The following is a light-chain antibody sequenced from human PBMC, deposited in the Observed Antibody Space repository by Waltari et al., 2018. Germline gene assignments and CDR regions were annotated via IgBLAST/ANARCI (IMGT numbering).Light chain of an antibody. CDR2: EVN. J-gene: IGLJ3*02. CDR1: SSDVGASNH. V-gene: IGLV2-23*02. CDR3: CSYAGRSTLV. Sequence: QSALTQPASVSGSPGQSITISRSGTSSDVGASNHFRWYQQHPGKVPTLMIYEVNKRPSGVSNRFSGSKSDNTASLTISGLQAEDEADYYCCSYAGRSTLVFGGGTKLTVL.